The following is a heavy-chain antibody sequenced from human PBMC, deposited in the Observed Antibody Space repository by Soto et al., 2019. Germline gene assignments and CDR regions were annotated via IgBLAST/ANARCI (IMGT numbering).Heavy chain of an antibody. D-gene: IGHD5-18*01. CDR3: ASLVAGYSYGHFDY. CDR1: GGSISGYS. CDR2: IFYRGST. J-gene: IGHJ4*02. Sequence: PSETLSLTCTVSGGSISGYSWSWIRQPPGKGLEWIGYIFYRGSTNYNPSLKSRVTTSVDTSKNQFSLKLSSVTAADTAVYYCASLVAGYSYGHFDYWGQGTLVTSPQ. V-gene: IGHV4-59*01.